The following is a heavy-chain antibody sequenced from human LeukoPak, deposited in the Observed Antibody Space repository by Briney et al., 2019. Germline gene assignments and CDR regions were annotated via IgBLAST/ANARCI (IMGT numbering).Heavy chain of an antibody. Sequence: PGGSLSLSCAASGFTVSSYGMHWVRQAPGKGLEWVAVIWYDGSNKYYADSAKGRFTISRDNSKNTLYLQMNSLRAEDTAVYYCARELSYYDSSGVEWFDPWGQGTLVTVSS. J-gene: IGHJ5*02. CDR3: ARELSYYDSSGVEWFDP. V-gene: IGHV3-33*01. D-gene: IGHD3-22*01. CDR2: IWYDGSNK. CDR1: GFTVSSYG.